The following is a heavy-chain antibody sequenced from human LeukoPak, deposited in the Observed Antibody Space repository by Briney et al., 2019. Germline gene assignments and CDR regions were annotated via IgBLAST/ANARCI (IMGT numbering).Heavy chain of an antibody. CDR1: GGSISSYY. Sequence: KPSETLSLTCTVSGGSISSYYWSWIRQPPGKGLEWIGYIYYSGSTNYNPSLKSRVTISVDTSKNQFSLKLSSVTAADTAVYYCARVRVEDYDFWSGYYGAFDIWGQGTMVTVSS. D-gene: IGHD3-3*01. J-gene: IGHJ3*02. CDR3: ARVRVEDYDFWSGYYGAFDI. CDR2: IYYSGST. V-gene: IGHV4-59*01.